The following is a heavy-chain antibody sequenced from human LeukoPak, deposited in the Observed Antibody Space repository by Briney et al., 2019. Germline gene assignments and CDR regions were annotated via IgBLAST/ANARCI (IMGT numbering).Heavy chain of an antibody. Sequence: GASVKVSCKASGYTFTSYDINWVRQATGQGLEWMGWMNPNSGNTGYAQKFQGRVTITRNTSISTAYMELSSLRSEDTDVYYCARRASIAARPGNWFDPWGQGTLVTVSS. D-gene: IGHD6-6*01. J-gene: IGHJ5*02. CDR2: MNPNSGNT. V-gene: IGHV1-8*03. CDR1: GYTFTSYD. CDR3: ARRASIAARPGNWFDP.